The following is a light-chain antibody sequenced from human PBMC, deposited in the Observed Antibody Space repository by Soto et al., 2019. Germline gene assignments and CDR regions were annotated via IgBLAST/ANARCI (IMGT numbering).Light chain of an antibody. Sequence: DIQMTQSPSAMSAYVGDRVTITCRASQDISNYLVWFQQKPGKVPKRLIYAASSFQSGVPSRFSGSGSGTEFTLTISSLQPDDFATYYCQQYNSYSPYTFGQGTKLEIK. CDR3: QQYNSYSPYT. CDR2: AAS. CDR1: QDISNY. J-gene: IGKJ2*01. V-gene: IGKV1-17*03.